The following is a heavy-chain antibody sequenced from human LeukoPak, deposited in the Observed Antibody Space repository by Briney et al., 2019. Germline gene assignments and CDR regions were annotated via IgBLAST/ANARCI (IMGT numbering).Heavy chain of an antibody. Sequence: NASETLSLTCTVSGGSISSSSYYWGWIRQPPGKGLEWIGSIYYSGSTYYNPSLKSRVTISVDTSKNQFSLKLSSVTAADTAVYYCASEQQLAYWSQGTLVTVSS. CDR3: ASEQQLAY. J-gene: IGHJ4*02. CDR1: GGSISSSSYY. CDR2: IYYSGST. V-gene: IGHV4-39*01. D-gene: IGHD6-13*01.